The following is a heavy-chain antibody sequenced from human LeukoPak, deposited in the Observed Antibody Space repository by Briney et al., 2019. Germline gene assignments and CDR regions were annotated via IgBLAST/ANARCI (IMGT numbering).Heavy chain of an antibody. J-gene: IGHJ2*01. CDR3: ARGPPWYFDL. CDR1: GFTFCSYG. D-gene: IGHD6-25*01. CDR2: INSDGTST. Sequence: PGGSLRLSCAASGFTFCSYGMHWVRRAPGKGLVWVSRINSDGTSTRYADSVKGRFTISRDNAKNTLYLQMNSLRAEDTAVYYCARGPPWYFDLWGRGTLVTVSS. V-gene: IGHV3-74*01.